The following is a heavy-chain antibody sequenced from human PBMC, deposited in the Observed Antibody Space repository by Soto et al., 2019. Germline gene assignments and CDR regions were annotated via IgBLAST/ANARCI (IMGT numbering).Heavy chain of an antibody. J-gene: IGHJ4*02. D-gene: IGHD3-10*01. V-gene: IGHV1-8*01. Sequence: QVQLVQSGAEVKKPGASVKVSCKASGYTFTSYDINWVRQATGQGLEWMGWMNPNSGNTGYAQKFQGRVTMTRNTSISTAYRELSSLRSEDTAVYYCARALTYYGSGRNILSDYWGQGTLVTVSS. CDR1: GYTFTSYD. CDR3: ARALTYYGSGRNILSDY. CDR2: MNPNSGNT.